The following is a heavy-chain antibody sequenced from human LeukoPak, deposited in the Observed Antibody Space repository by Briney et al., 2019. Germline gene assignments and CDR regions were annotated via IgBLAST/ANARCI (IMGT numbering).Heavy chain of an antibody. CDR3: ARDVSSTSNWEFDY. V-gene: IGHV1-2*06. J-gene: IGHJ4*02. D-gene: IGHD1-26*01. CDR1: GYTFADYF. CDR2: INPNSGGT. Sequence: GASVKVSCKTCGYTFADYFIHWVRQAPGQGLEWMGRINPNSGGTEYEQKFQGRVTMTRDTSISTAYVEVNRLISDDTAIYYCARDVSSTSNWEFDYWGQGTLVTVSS.